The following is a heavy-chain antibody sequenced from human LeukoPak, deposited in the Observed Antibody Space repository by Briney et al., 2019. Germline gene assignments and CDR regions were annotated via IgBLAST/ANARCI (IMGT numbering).Heavy chain of an antibody. CDR3: AKAAVAGDDAFDI. J-gene: IGHJ3*02. CDR1: GFTFSSYA. Sequence: GGSLRLSCAASGFTFSSYAMSWVRQAPGKGLEWVSSVSDSGVRTDYADSLKGRFTISRDNSKNTLYLQMNSLRAEDTAVYYCAKAAVAGDDAFDIWGQGTMVTVSS. V-gene: IGHV3-23*01. D-gene: IGHD6-19*01. CDR2: VSDSGVRT.